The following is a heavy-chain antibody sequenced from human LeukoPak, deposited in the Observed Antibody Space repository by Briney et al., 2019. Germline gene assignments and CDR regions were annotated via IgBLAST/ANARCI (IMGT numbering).Heavy chain of an antibody. D-gene: IGHD5-18*01. CDR3: ASGDTAMVTFAFDI. CDR1: GYTFTGYY. V-gene: IGHV1-2*06. CDR2: INPNSGGT. Sequence: GASVKVSCKASGYTFTGYYMHWVRQAPGQGLEWMGRINPNSGGTNYAQKFQGGVTMTRDTSISTAYMELSRLRSDDTAVYCCASGDTAMVTFAFDIWSQGTMVTVSS. J-gene: IGHJ3*02.